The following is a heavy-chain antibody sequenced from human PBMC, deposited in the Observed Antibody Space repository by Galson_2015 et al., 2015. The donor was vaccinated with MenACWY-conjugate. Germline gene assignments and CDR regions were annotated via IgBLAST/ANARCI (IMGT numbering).Heavy chain of an antibody. CDR3: ARDIPTTINYYGQSSNYYYYGMDV. CDR1: GFTFSSYR. CDR2: ISSSSSTI. D-gene: IGHD3-10*01. V-gene: IGHV3-48*04. Sequence: SLRLSCAASGFTFSSYRMNWVRQAPGKGLEWVSYISSSSSTIYYADSVKGRFTISRDNAKNSLYLQMNSLRAEDTAVYYCARDIPTTINYYGQSSNYYYYGMDVWGQGTTVTVSS. J-gene: IGHJ6*02.